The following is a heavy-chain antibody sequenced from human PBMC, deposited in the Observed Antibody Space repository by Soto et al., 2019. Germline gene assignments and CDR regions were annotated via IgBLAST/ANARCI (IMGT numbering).Heavy chain of an antibody. J-gene: IGHJ4*02. CDR2: VYFTGST. Sequence: SETLSLTCTVSGGSVSSTTYHWGWIRQPPGKGLEWIGSVYFTGSTYYKPSLKGRVTISVDTSKNQFSLRLNFVTAADTALYYCARHGVGAGHFGEFLPSYWGQGTLVTVSS. CDR1: GGSVSSTTYH. V-gene: IGHV4-39*01. CDR3: ARHGVGAGHFGEFLPSY. D-gene: IGHD3-10*01.